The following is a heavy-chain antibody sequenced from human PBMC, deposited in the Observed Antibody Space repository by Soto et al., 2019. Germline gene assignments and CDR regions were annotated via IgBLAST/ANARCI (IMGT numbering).Heavy chain of an antibody. D-gene: IGHD1-26*01. CDR3: ARVPTGSYYFDS. Sequence: PGGSLRLSCAASGFTFSTYWMHWVRQAPGKGLVWVSRINGDGSRTSYADSVKGRFTISRDNAENTLYLQMNSLRAEDTAVCYCARVPTGSYYFDSWGQGTLVTVSS. J-gene: IGHJ4*02. V-gene: IGHV3-74*01. CDR2: INGDGSRT. CDR1: GFTFSTYW.